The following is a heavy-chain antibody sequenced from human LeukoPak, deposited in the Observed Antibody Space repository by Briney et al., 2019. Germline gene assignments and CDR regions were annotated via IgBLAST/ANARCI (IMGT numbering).Heavy chain of an antibody. Sequence: SETLSLTCAVYGGSFSGYYWSWIRQPPGKGLEWIGEINHSGSTNYNPSLKRRVTISVDTSKNQFSLKLSSVTAADTAVYYCAKGFGIAATFRVGMDVWGQGTTVTVSS. CDR2: INHSGST. CDR1: GGSFSGYY. CDR3: AKGFGIAATFRVGMDV. J-gene: IGHJ6*02. D-gene: IGHD6-13*01. V-gene: IGHV4-34*01.